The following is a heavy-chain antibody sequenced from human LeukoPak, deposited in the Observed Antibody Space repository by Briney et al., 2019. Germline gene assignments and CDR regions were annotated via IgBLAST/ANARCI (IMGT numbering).Heavy chain of an antibody. V-gene: IGHV1-24*01. CDR1: GYTLTELS. CDR2: FDPEDGET. CDR3: ATREGGSTTPDY. J-gene: IGHJ4*02. D-gene: IGHD1-1*01. Sequence: GASVKVSCKVSGYTLTELSMHWVRQAPGKGPEWMGGFDPEDGETIYAQKFQGRVTMTEDTSTDTAYMELSSLRSEDTAVYYCATREGGSTTPDYWGQGTLVTVSS.